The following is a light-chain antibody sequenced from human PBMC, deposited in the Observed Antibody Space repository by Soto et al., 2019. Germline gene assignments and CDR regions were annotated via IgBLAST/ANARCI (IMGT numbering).Light chain of an antibody. CDR1: QSISRW. CDR2: SAS. V-gene: IGKV1-12*01. J-gene: IGKJ1*01. CDR3: QQGSTFPT. Sequence: DIQMTQSPSTLSASVGDRVSITCRASQSISRWLAWYQQKPGTAPKLLIYSASSLQSGVPSRFSGSGSGTDFTLTISSLQPEDFATYYCQQGSTFPTFGQGTKVDIK.